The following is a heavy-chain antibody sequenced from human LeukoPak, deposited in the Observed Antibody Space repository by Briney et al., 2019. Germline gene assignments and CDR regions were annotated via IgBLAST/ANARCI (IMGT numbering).Heavy chain of an antibody. CDR1: GFTFSSYG. D-gene: IGHD6-19*01. V-gene: IGHV3-30*18. J-gene: IGHJ4*02. Sequence: GGSLRLSCAASGFTFSSYGMHWVRQAPGRGLEWVAVISYDGGNKYYADSVKGRFTISRDNSKNTLYLQMNSLRAEDTAVYYCAKVGIAVADVDYWGQGTLVTVSS. CDR2: ISYDGGNK. CDR3: AKVGIAVADVDY.